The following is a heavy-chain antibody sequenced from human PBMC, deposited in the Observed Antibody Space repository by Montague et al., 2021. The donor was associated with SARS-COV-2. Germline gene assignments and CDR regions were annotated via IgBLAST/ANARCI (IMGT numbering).Heavy chain of an antibody. Sequence: SETLSLTCTVSGGSISSSSYYWGWIRQPPGKGLEWIGSIYYSGSTYYNPSLKSRVTISVDKSKNQISLKLISVTAADTAMYYCALPLGGARFDPWGQGTLVTVSS. CDR3: ALPLGGARFDP. CDR1: GGSISSSSYY. V-gene: IGHV4-39*07. CDR2: IYYSGST. J-gene: IGHJ5*02. D-gene: IGHD3-16*01.